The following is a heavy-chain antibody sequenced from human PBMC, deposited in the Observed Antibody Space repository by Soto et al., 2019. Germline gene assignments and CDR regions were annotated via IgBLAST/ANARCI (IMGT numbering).Heavy chain of an antibody. CDR3: ARDSPGYNSAWYEAYYMDV. Sequence: EVQLVESGGGLVRPGGSLRLSCAASGFTFSDYSMNWVRQAPGKGLEWVSFITSSSSYIYYADSVKGRFTISRDNANNSLYLETRSLRDDHTAVYFCARDSPGYNSAWYEAYYMDVWGKGNTVTVS. V-gene: IGHV3-21*01. CDR2: ITSSSSYI. CDR1: GFTFSDYS. J-gene: IGHJ6*03. D-gene: IGHD6-19*01.